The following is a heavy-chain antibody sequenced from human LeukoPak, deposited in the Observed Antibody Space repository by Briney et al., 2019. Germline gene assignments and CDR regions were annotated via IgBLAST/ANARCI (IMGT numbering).Heavy chain of an antibody. D-gene: IGHD6-19*01. Sequence: GASVKVSCKASGYTFTGYYMHWVRQAPGQGLEWMGWINPNSGGTNYAQKFQGRVTMTRDTSISTAYMELSRLRSDDTAVYYCARGGSRQRSGWIFRFDYWGQGTLVTVSS. V-gene: IGHV1-2*02. CDR2: INPNSGGT. CDR3: ARGGSRQRSGWIFRFDY. CDR1: GYTFTGYY. J-gene: IGHJ4*02.